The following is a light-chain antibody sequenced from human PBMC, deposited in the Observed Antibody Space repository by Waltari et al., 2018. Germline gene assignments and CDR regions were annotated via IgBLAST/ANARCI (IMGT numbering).Light chain of an antibody. V-gene: IGKV1-39*01. CDR3: QQSFSTPLT. Sequence: DVQMTQSPSSLSASLGDRVTITCRAGQSISSYLNWYQHKPGMAPKLLIYAASTLQIGVPSRFSGSGSGTDFTLTISSLQPEDFATYYCQQSFSTPLTFGGGTKVEIK. CDR1: QSISSY. J-gene: IGKJ4*01. CDR2: AAS.